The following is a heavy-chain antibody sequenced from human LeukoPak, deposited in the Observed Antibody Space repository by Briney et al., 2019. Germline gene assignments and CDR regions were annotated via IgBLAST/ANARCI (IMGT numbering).Heavy chain of an antibody. Sequence: SETLSITCTVSGGSISSGGYSWSWIRQHPGKGLEWIGYIYYSGSTNYNPSLKSRVTISVDTSKNQFSLKLSSVTAADTAVYYCARSYSGSYYSVPPRYFDYWGQGTLVTVSS. CDR2: IYYSGST. CDR1: GGSISSGGYS. J-gene: IGHJ4*02. D-gene: IGHD1-26*01. V-gene: IGHV4-61*08. CDR3: ARSYSGSYYSVPPRYFDY.